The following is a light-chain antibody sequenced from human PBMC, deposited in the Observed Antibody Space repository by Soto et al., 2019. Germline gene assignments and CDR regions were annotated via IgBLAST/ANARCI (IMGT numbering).Light chain of an antibody. CDR2: DAS. Sequence: EIVMTQSPATLSVSPGERASLSCRASQRISSNLAWYQQKPGQAPRLLMYDASTRATGIPARFSGRGSGTEFTLTVSSLQSEDFAVYYCQQYNNWPRTFGQGTKVEIK. J-gene: IGKJ1*01. CDR1: QRISSN. V-gene: IGKV3-15*01. CDR3: QQYNNWPRT.